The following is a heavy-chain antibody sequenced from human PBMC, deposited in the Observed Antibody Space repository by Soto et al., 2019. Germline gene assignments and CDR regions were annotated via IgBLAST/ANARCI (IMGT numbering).Heavy chain of an antibody. Sequence: EVQLLESGGGLVQPGGSLRLSCAASGFTFSIYAMIWVLQAPGKGLEWVSDISASGGSTYYADSVKCRFTITRDNSKNTLYLKVNTIRVEAAAVYYCAKDDSGGPYYAFEIWGQGTMVTVSS. V-gene: IGHV3-23*01. CDR1: GFTFSIYA. J-gene: IGHJ3*02. CDR2: ISASGGST. CDR3: AKDDSGGPYYAFEI. D-gene: IGHD3-22*01.